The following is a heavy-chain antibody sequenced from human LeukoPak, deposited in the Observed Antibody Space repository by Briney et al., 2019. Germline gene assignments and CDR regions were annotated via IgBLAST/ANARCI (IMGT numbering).Heavy chain of an antibody. J-gene: IGHJ4*02. CDR1: GFTVSSNY. D-gene: IGHD5-18*01. CDR3: ASNVDTAMVGGDYYLDY. CDR2: IYSGGST. V-gene: IGHV3-66*01. Sequence: GGSLRLSCAASGFTVSSNYMSWVRQAPGKGLEWVSVIYSGGSTYYADSVKGRFTISRDNSKNTLYLQMNSLRAEDTAVYYCASNVDTAMVGGDYYLDYWGQGALVTVSS.